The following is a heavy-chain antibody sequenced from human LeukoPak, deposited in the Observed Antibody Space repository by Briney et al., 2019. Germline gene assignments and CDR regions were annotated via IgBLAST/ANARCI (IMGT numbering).Heavy chain of an antibody. CDR3: ARGQERLGAFDI. V-gene: IGHV4-34*01. CDR1: GGSFKAYY. Sequence: SETLSLTCAVYGGSFKAYYWSWIRQPPGKGLEWIGEINHGGGTNYNPSLKNRVTISLDTSKNQFSLKLSSVTAADTAIYYCARGQERLGAFDIWGQGTMVTVSS. J-gene: IGHJ3*02. CDR2: INHGGGT. D-gene: IGHD1-26*01.